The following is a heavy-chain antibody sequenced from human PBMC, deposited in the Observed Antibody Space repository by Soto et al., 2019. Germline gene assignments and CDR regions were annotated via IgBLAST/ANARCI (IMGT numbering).Heavy chain of an antibody. Sequence: PGGSLRLSCAASGFTFSSYWMTWVRQAPGKGLEFLATIKPDGSDKYYVDSVKGRFTISRDNSKNTLYLQMNSLRAEDTAVYYCAKDQGSSWYEIDYWGQGTLVTVSS. V-gene: IGHV3-7*03. D-gene: IGHD6-13*01. J-gene: IGHJ4*02. CDR2: IKPDGSDK. CDR1: GFTFSSYW. CDR3: AKDQGSSWYEIDY.